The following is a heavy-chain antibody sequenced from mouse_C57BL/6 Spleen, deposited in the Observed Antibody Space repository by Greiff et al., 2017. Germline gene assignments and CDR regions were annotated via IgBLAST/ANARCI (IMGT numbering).Heavy chain of an antibody. D-gene: IGHD2-2*01. V-gene: IGHV3-6*01. CDR1: GYSITSGYY. CDR2: ISYDGSN. CDR3: ASGLPYFDV. J-gene: IGHJ1*03. Sequence: EVKLMESGPGLVKPSQSLSLTCSVTGYSITSGYYWNWIRQFPGNKLEWMGYISYDGSNNYNPSLKNRISITRDTSKNQFFLKLNSVTTEDTATYYCASGLPYFDVWGTGTTVTVSS.